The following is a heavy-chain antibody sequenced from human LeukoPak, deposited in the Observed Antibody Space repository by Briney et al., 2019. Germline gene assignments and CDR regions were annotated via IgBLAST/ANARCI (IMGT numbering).Heavy chain of an antibody. CDR2: IYHSGST. V-gene: IGHV4-30-2*01. CDR1: GGSISSGGYS. Sequence: PSETLSLTCAVSGGSISSGGYSWSWIRQPPGKGLEWIGYIYHSGSTYYNPSLKSRVTISVDRSKNQFSLKLSSVTAADTAVYYCARGQYGDAFDIWGQGTMVTVSS. J-gene: IGHJ3*02. CDR3: ARGQYGDAFDI. D-gene: IGHD4-17*01.